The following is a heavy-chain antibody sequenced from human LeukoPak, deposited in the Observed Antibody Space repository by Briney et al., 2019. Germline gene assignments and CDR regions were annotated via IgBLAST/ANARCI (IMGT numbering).Heavy chain of an antibody. V-gene: IGHV1-18*01. Sequence: GASVKVSCKASGYSFIRYGITWVRQAPGQGLEWRGWISAYNGNTNYAQKVQGRVNMTTDTSTSTAYMELRSLRSDDTAVYYCARDPTGSSGYYYATDYWGQGTLVTVSS. CDR1: GYSFIRYG. D-gene: IGHD3-22*01. J-gene: IGHJ4*02. CDR3: ARDPTGSSGYYYATDY. CDR2: ISAYNGNT.